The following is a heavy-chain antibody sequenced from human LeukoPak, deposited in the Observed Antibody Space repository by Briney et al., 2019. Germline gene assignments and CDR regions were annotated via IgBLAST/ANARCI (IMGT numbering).Heavy chain of an antibody. Sequence: GGSLRLFCAASGFTFSIYSMNWVRQAPGKGLEWVSSISSSSSYIYYADSVKGRFTISRDNAKNSLYLQMNSLRAEDTAVYYCARGDSSSSGFDYWGQGTLVTVSS. CDR3: ARGDSSSSGFDY. V-gene: IGHV3-21*01. J-gene: IGHJ4*02. CDR2: ISSSSSYI. D-gene: IGHD6-6*01. CDR1: GFTFSIYS.